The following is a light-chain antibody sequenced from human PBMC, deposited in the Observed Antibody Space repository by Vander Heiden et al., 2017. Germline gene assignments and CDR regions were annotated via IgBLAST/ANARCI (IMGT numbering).Light chain of an antibody. V-gene: IGLV1-40*01. J-gene: IGLJ3*02. Sequence: QSVLTQPPSVSGAPGQTVTISCTGGSSNTGARYDVHWYQQLPGTAPKLLIYGNSDRPSGVPDRFSVSKSDTSGSLAITGLQAEDEADYYCQCYDISLSAWVFGGGTRLTVL. CDR1: SSNTGARYD. CDR3: QCYDISLSAWV. CDR2: GNS.